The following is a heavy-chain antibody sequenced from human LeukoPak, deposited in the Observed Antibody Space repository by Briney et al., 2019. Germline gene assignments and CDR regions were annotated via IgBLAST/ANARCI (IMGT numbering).Heavy chain of an antibody. CDR2: IYSGGST. Sequence: GGSLRLSCAASGFTVSSNYMSWVRQAPGKGLEWVSFIYSGGSTYYADSVKGRFTISRDNSKNTLYLQMNSLRAEDTAVYYCARDLTPYGMDVWGQGTTVTVSS. CDR3: ARDLTPYGMDV. CDR1: GFTVSSNY. J-gene: IGHJ6*02. V-gene: IGHV3-66*01.